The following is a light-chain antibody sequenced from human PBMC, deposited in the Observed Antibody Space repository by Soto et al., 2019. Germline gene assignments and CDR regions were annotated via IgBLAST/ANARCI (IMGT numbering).Light chain of an antibody. CDR2: GAS. CDR1: QSVSSSY. Sequence: EIVLTQSPGTLSLSPGERATLSCRVSQSVSSSYLAWYQQKPGQAPRLLIYGASSRAIGIPDRFSGSGSGTDFTLTISRLEPEDFAVYYCQQYGSSPATFGQGTKVDI. J-gene: IGKJ1*01. V-gene: IGKV3-20*01. CDR3: QQYGSSPAT.